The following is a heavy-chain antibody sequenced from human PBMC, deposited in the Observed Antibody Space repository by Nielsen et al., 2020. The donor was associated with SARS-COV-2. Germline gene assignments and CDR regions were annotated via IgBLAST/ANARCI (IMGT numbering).Heavy chain of an antibody. V-gene: IGHV1-24*01. Sequence: ASVKVSCKASGYTFTSYGISWVRQAPGQGLEWMGGFDPEDGETIYAQKFQGRVTMTEDTSTDTAYMELSSLRSEDTAVYYCATTSRATPSGYYGMDVWGQGTTVTVSS. D-gene: IGHD5-12*01. CDR2: FDPEDGET. CDR3: ATTSRATPSGYYGMDV. J-gene: IGHJ6*02. CDR1: GYTFTSYG.